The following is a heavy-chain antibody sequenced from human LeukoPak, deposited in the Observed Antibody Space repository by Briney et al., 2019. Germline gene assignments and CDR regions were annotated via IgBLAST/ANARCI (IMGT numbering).Heavy chain of an antibody. CDR3: AKVNIVGEYNWFDP. D-gene: IGHD1-26*01. V-gene: IGHV3-48*04. J-gene: IGHJ5*02. CDR1: GFSFSGYS. Sequence: GSLRLSCAASGFSFSGYSMSWVRQAPGKGLEWLSHISGSSSTKYYADSVKGRFTISRDNADKSLYLQMDSLRAEDTAVHYCAKVNIVGEYNWFDPWGQGTLVTVSS. CDR2: ISGSSSTK.